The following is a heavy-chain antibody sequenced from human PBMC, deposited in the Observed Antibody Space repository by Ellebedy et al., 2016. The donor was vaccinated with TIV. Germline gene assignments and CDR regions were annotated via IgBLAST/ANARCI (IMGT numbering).Heavy chain of an antibody. CDR1: GYSIRSGYY. J-gene: IGHJ4*02. Sequence: SETLSLTCTVSGYSIRSGYYWGWIRQPPGKGLEWIGSIYHSGSTYYNPSLKSRVTISVDTSKKQFSLKMTSVTAADTAMYYCARGGTSYSDYWGQGILVTVSS. CDR3: ARGGTSYSDY. D-gene: IGHD1-1*01. V-gene: IGHV4-38-2*02. CDR2: IYHSGST.